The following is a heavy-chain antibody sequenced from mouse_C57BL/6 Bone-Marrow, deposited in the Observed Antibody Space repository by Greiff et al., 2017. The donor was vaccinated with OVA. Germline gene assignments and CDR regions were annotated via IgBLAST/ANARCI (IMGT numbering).Heavy chain of an antibody. CDR1: GFNIKNTY. CDR2: IDPANGNT. Sequence: EVKLVESVAELVRPGASVKLSCTASGFNIKNTYMHWVKQRPEQGLEWIGRIDPANGNTKYAPKFQGKATITADTSSNTAYLQLSSLTSEDTAIYYCAPMGSSLYYFDYWGQGTTLTVSS. CDR3: APMGSSLYYFDY. J-gene: IGHJ2*01. D-gene: IGHD1-1*01. V-gene: IGHV14-3*01.